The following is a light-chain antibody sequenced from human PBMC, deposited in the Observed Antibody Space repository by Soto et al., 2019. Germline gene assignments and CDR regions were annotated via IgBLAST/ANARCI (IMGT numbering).Light chain of an antibody. V-gene: IGKV3-15*01. CDR2: GAS. CDR1: QSVSSN. Sequence: EIVMTQSPATLSVSPGERATLSCRASQSVSSNLAWYQQKPVQAPRLLIYGASHRATGIPARFSGSGSGTEFTLTISSLQSEDFALYYCQQYNNWPLYTFGQGSKLEIK. CDR3: QQYNNWPLYT. J-gene: IGKJ2*01.